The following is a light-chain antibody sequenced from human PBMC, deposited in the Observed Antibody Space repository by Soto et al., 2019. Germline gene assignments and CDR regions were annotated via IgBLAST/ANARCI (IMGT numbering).Light chain of an antibody. Sequence: EIVLTQSPGTLSLSPGERATLSCRASQSVSSSYLAWYQQKPGQAPRLLIYGASTRATGIPARFSGSGSGTEFTLTITSLQSEDFAVYHCQQHDKWPRTFGQGTKVDIK. CDR3: QQHDKWPRT. V-gene: IGKV3-15*01. CDR2: GAS. J-gene: IGKJ1*01. CDR1: QSVSSSY.